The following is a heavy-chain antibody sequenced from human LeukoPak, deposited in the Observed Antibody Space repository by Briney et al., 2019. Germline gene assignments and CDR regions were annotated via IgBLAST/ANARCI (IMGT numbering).Heavy chain of an antibody. CDR1: GGTFSSYA. J-gene: IGHJ6*02. CDR2: IIPIFGTA. V-gene: IGHV1-69*13. Sequence: SVKVSCKASGGTFSSYAISWVRQAPGQGLEWMGGIIPIFGTANYAQKFQGRVTITADESTSTAYMELSSLRSEDTAVYYCARGKGEFSGYDPYYHYFGMDVWGQGTTVTVSS. D-gene: IGHD5-12*01. CDR3: ARGKGEFSGYDPYYHYFGMDV.